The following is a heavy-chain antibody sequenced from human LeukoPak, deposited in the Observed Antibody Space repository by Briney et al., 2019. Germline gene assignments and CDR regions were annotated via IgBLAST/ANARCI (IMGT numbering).Heavy chain of an antibody. V-gene: IGHV3-30*03. CDR2: ISYDGSNK. Sequence: GGSLRLSCAASGFTFSSYGMHWVRQAPGKGLEWVAVISYDGSNKYYADSVKGRFTISRDNSKNTLYLQMNSLRAEDTAVYYCASSQEPYYYDSSGYYYHYWGQGTLVTVSS. CDR1: GFTFSSYG. J-gene: IGHJ4*02. D-gene: IGHD3-22*01. CDR3: ASSQEPYYYDSSGYYYHY.